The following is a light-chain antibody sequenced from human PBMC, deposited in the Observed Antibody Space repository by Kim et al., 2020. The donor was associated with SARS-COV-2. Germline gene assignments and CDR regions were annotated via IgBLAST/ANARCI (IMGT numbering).Light chain of an antibody. V-gene: IGLV3-19*01. CDR3: NSRDSNDNVV. CDR1: SLRSYY. CDR2: GKN. J-gene: IGLJ2*01. Sequence: SSSLPHYPAVSVALGQTVRITCQGDSLRSYYATWYQQKPGQAPIVVIYGKNNRPSGIPDRFSGSSSGNTASLTITGTQAGDEADYYCNSRDSNDNVVFGGGTQLTVL.